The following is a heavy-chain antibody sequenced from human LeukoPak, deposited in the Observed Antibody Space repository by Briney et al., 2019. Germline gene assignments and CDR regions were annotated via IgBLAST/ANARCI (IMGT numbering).Heavy chain of an antibody. Sequence: GGSLRLSCAASGFTFITYSMTWVRQAPGRGLEWVSAITGSGAFTDYADSVKGRFTISRDNSKNTLYLQMNSLRAEDTAVYYCVKDSGGSYYSSYYFDYWGLGTLVPVSS. CDR1: GFTFITYS. D-gene: IGHD1-26*01. CDR3: VKDSGGSYYSSYYFDY. CDR2: ITGSGAFT. V-gene: IGHV3-23*01. J-gene: IGHJ4*02.